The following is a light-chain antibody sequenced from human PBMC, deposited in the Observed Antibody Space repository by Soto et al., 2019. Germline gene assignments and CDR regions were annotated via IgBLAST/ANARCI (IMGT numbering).Light chain of an antibody. CDR1: RGINTY. CDR2: DAS. J-gene: IGKJ4*01. Sequence: EIVLTQSPATLSLSPGERATLSCRASRGINTYLAWYQQKRGQAPRLLIYDASNRTTGIPARFSGGGSGPDFTLSISSLETEDFAVYYCQQRSSWPLTFGGGTKVEIK. CDR3: QQRSSWPLT. V-gene: IGKV3-11*01.